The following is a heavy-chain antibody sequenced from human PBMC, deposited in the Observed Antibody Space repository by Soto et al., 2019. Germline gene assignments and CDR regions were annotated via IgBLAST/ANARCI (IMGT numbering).Heavy chain of an antibody. CDR1: GGSLSGYY. Sequence: SETLSLTCAVYGGSLSGYYWTWIRQPPGKGLEWIGEINQSGVINYNPSLKSRVTISLDTSKNQFSLKLSSVTAADTAIYYCARGGSARDFWTGYKYYYYMDVWDKGATVTVSS. CDR3: ARGGSARDFWTGYKYYYYMDV. D-gene: IGHD3-3*01. CDR2: INQSGVI. J-gene: IGHJ6*03. V-gene: IGHV4-34*01.